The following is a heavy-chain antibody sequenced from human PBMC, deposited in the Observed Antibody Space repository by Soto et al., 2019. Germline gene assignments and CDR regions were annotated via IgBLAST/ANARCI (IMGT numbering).Heavy chain of an antibody. J-gene: IGHJ4*02. V-gene: IGHV3-9*01. Sequence: GGSLRLSCAASGFTFDDYAMHWVRQAPGKGLEWVSGISWNSGSIGYADSVKGRFTISRDNAKNSLYLQMNSLRAEDTALYYCAKDNYYSAFDYWGQGTLVTVSS. D-gene: IGHD3-10*01. CDR2: ISWNSGSI. CDR3: AKDNYYSAFDY. CDR1: GFTFDDYA.